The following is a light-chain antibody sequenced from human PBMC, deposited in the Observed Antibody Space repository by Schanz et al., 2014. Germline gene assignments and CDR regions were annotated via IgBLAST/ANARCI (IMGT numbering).Light chain of an antibody. CDR1: SSNIGSNA. J-gene: IGLJ2*01. Sequence: QSVLTQPPSASGTPGQRVTISCSGSSSNIGSNAVNWYQQLPGTAPKRLMYNNDRRPSGVPDRFSGSKSGTSASLAISGLQSEDEADYYCCSYAGTYSVVFGGGTKLTVL. V-gene: IGLV1-44*01. CDR2: NND. CDR3: CSYAGTYSVV.